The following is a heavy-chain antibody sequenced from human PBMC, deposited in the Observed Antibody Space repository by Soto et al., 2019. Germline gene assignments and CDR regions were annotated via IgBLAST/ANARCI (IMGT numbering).Heavy chain of an antibody. CDR1: GFTFSSYA. J-gene: IGHJ6*02. Sequence: GGSLRLSCAASGFTFSSYAMSWVRQAPGKGLEWVSAISGSGGSTYYADSVKGRFTISRDNSKNTLYLQMNSLRAEDTAVYYCAKTTRYSSSSYGMDVWGQGTTVTVPS. CDR2: ISGSGGST. V-gene: IGHV3-23*01. D-gene: IGHD6-13*01. CDR3: AKTTRYSSSSYGMDV.